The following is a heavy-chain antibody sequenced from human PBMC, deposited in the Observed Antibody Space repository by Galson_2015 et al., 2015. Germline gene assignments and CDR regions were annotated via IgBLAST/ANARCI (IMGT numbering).Heavy chain of an antibody. D-gene: IGHD3-10*01. Sequence: PALVKPTQTLTLTCNFSGFSLSTSGMRVSWIRQPPGKALEWLARIDWDDDKFYNTFLKTRLTITKDTSKNRVVLIMTNMDPVDTATYYCAHRGVMVQGAFDYWGQGILVTVSS. CDR1: GFSLSTSGMR. V-gene: IGHV2-70*04. CDR3: AHRGVMVQGAFDY. CDR2: IDWDDDK. J-gene: IGHJ4*02.